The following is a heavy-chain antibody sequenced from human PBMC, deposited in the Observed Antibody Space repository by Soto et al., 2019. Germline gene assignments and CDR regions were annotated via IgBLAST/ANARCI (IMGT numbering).Heavy chain of an antibody. CDR2: MNPNSGNT. V-gene: IGHV1-8*01. CDR1: GYTCTSYD. CDR3: VRGQTQAARPLDV. J-gene: IGHJ6*04. D-gene: IGHD6-6*01. Sequence: SLLKVSCKASGYTCTSYDSNWVRQATGQGLEWMGWMNPNSGNTGYAQKFQGRVTMTRNPSISTAYMELSNLRSEDTAVYYCVRGQTQAARPLDVWGEGTTVTVSS.